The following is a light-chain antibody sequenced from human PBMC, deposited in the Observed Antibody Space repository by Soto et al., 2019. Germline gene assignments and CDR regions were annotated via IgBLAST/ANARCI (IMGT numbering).Light chain of an antibody. CDR3: ASWDDNLNGGV. V-gene: IGLV1-51*01. J-gene: IGLJ3*02. CDR1: SSNIGNNY. CDR2: TDY. Sequence: QSVLTQPPSVSAAPGQKVTISCSGSSSNIGNNYVSWYQQLPGTAPNLLIYTDYQRPSGVPDRFSGSKSGTSASLAINGLHPEDEADYYCASWDDNLNGGVFGGGTKVTVL.